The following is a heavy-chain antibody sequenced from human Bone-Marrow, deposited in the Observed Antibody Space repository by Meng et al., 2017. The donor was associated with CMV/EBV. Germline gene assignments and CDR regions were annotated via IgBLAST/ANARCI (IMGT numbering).Heavy chain of an antibody. Sequence: QVQLGESGAEVKKPGSSVKVSCKASGGTFSSYAISWVRQAPGQGLEWMGWINPNSGGTNYAQKFQGRVTMTRDTSISTAYMELSRLRSDDTAVYYCARRRLVGYCSGGSCYGVDYWGQGTLVTVSS. CDR3: ARRRLVGYCSGGSCYGVDY. V-gene: IGHV1-2*02. J-gene: IGHJ4*02. D-gene: IGHD2-15*01. CDR1: GGTFSSYA. CDR2: INPNSGGT.